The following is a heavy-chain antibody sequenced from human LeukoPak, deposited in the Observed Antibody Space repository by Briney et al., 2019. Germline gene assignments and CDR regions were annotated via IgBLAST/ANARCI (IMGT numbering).Heavy chain of an antibody. J-gene: IGHJ6*03. Sequence: ASVKVSCKVSGYTLTELSMHWVRQAPGKGPEWMGGFDPEDGETIYAQKFQGRVTMTEDTSTDTAYMELSSLRSEDTAVYYCATTRIAAAGTPAKYYYYMDVWGKGTTVTVSS. CDR2: FDPEDGET. CDR3: ATTRIAAAGTPAKYYYYMDV. V-gene: IGHV1-24*01. D-gene: IGHD6-13*01. CDR1: GYTLTELS.